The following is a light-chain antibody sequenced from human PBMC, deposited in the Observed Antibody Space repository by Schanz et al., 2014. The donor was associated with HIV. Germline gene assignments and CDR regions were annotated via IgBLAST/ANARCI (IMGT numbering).Light chain of an antibody. J-gene: IGLJ3*02. V-gene: IGLV2-14*01. CDR2: DVI. CDR1: SSDIGGYKC. Sequence: QSVLAQPASVSGSPGQSISISCTGSSSDIGGYKCVSWYQQHPDTAPKLVIYDVIKRPSGVPDRFSGSKSGNTASLTISGLQAEDEADYYCGSCSTTNTCTFGGGTKLTVL. CDR3: GSCSTTNTCT.